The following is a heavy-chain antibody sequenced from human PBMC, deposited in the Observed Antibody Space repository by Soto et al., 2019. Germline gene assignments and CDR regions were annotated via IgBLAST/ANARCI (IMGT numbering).Heavy chain of an antibody. V-gene: IGHV1-18*01. Sequence: QVQLVQSGVEVKKPGASVKVSCKASGYTFTSYRISWVRQAPGQGLEWMGWISADNGNTNYAQNLQGRVTMTTATSTSTAYMEVSSLRSDDTAVYYCATIVGAISYWGQGTLVTVSS. CDR1: GYTFTSYR. CDR3: ATIVGAISY. J-gene: IGHJ4*02. CDR2: ISADNGNT. D-gene: IGHD1-26*01.